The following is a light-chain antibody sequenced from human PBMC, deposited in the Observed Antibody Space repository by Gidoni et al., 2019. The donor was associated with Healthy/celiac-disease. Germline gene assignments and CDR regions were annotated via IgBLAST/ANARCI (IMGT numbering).Light chain of an antibody. V-gene: IGKV1-39*01. Sequence: DIQMTQSPSSLSASVGDRVTITCQASQSISSYLNWYQQKPGKAPKLLIYAASSLQSGVPSRFSGSGSGTDFTLNISSLKPEDFATYYCQQSYSTPWTFGQGTKVEIK. CDR1: QSISSY. J-gene: IGKJ1*01. CDR3: QQSYSTPWT. CDR2: AAS.